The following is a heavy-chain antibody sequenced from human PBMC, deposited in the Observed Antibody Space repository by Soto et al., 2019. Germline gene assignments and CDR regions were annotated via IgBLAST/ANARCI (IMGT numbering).Heavy chain of an antibody. Sequence: EVQLVESGGGLVKPGGSLRLSCAASGFTFSSYSMNWVRQAPGKGLEWVSSISSSSSYIYYADSVKGRFTISRDNAKNSPYLQMNSLRAEDTAVYYCARDLYSSSARYFDYWGQGTLVTVSS. CDR1: GFTFSSYS. V-gene: IGHV3-21*01. CDR2: ISSSSSYI. D-gene: IGHD6-6*01. CDR3: ARDLYSSSARYFDY. J-gene: IGHJ4*02.